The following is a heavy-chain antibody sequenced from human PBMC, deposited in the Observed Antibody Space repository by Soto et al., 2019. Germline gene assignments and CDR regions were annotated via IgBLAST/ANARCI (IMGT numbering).Heavy chain of an antibody. CDR2: INAGNGNT. CDR3: ARVIGRFLEWLLHY. CDR1: GYTFTSYA. V-gene: IGHV1-3*01. Sequence: ASVKVSCKASGYTFTSYAMHWVRQAPGQRLEWMGWINAGNGNTKYSQKFQGRVTITRDTSASTAYMELSSLRSEDTAVYYCARVIGRFLEWLLHYWGQGTLVTVSS. D-gene: IGHD3-3*01. J-gene: IGHJ4*02.